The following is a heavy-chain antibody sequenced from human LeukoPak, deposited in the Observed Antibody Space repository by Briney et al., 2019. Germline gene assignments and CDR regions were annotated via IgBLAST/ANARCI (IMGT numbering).Heavy chain of an antibody. CDR1: GFTFSSYD. CDR3: ARDRGRYYMDV. Sequence: GGSLRLSCAASGFTFSSYDMHWVRQATGKGLEWVSGIGTAGDIYYSGSVKGRFTISRENAKSSLYLQMKSLRAGDTAVYYCARDRGRYYMDVWGKGTTVTISS. J-gene: IGHJ6*03. CDR2: IGTAGDI. V-gene: IGHV3-13*01. D-gene: IGHD6-25*01.